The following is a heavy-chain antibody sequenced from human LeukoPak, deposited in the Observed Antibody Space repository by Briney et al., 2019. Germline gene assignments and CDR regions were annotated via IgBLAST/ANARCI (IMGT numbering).Heavy chain of an antibody. Sequence: PGGSLRLSCAASGFTFNTYSMNWVRQAPGKGLEWVSTISSISHYIYYADSVKGRFTISRDNARKSLYLQMNSLRVEDTALYYCARDLSTSMPGGFDYWGQGILVTVSS. CDR3: ARDLSTSMPGGFDY. V-gene: IGHV3-21*01. CDR1: GFTFNTYS. J-gene: IGHJ4*02. D-gene: IGHD2-2*01. CDR2: ISSISHYI.